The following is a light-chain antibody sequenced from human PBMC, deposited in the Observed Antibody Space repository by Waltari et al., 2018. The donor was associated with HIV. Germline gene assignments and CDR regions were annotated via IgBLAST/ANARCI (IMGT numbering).Light chain of an antibody. Sequence: QSVLTQPPSASGTPGQRVTISCSGSSSNIGSNTVNWYQQLPGTAPKLPIYSNTRRPSGVPDRCSGSKSGTSASLAISGLQSEDEADYYCAAWDDSLNGVVFGGGTKLTVL. CDR3: AAWDDSLNGVV. J-gene: IGLJ2*01. CDR1: SSNIGSNT. CDR2: SNT. V-gene: IGLV1-44*01.